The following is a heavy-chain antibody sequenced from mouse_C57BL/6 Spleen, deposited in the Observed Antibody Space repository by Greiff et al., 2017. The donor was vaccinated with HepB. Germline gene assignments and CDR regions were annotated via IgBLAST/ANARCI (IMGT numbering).Heavy chain of an antibody. CDR1: GYAFSSSW. J-gene: IGHJ1*03. D-gene: IGHD1-1*01. CDR2: IYPGDGDT. CDR3: ARNLLLRSYWYFDV. V-gene: IGHV1-82*01. Sequence: VKLMESGPELVKPGASVKISCKASGYAFSSSWMNWVKQRPGKGLEWIGRIYPGDGDTNYNGKFKGKATLTADKSSSTAYMQLSSLTSEDSAVYCCARNLLLRSYWYFDVWGTGTTVTVSS.